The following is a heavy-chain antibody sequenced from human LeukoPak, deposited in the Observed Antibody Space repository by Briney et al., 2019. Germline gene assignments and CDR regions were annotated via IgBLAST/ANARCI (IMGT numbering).Heavy chain of an antibody. D-gene: IGHD6-13*01. CDR2: IYHSGST. Sequence: KPSETLSLTCAVSGYSISSGYYWGWIRRPPGKGLEWIGSIYHSGSTYYNPSLKSRVTISVDTSKNQFSLKLSSVTAADTAVYYCASRPRIAAAGTIDYWGQGTLVTVSS. CDR3: ASRPRIAAAGTIDY. V-gene: IGHV4-38-2*01. CDR1: GYSISSGYY. J-gene: IGHJ4*02.